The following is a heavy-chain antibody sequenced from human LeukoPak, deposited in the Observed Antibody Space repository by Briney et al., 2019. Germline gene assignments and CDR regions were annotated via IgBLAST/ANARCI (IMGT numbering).Heavy chain of an antibody. V-gene: IGHV1-18*01. CDR1: GYTFTSYG. CDR3: ARDFYRFLEWLTNPYYFDY. J-gene: IGHJ4*02. Sequence: ASVKVSCKASGYTFTSYGISWVRQAPGQGLEWMGWISAYNGNTNYAQKLQGRVTMTTDTSTSTAYMELRSLRSDDTAVYYCARDFYRFLEWLTNPYYFDYWGQGTLVTVSS. CDR2: ISAYNGNT. D-gene: IGHD3-3*01.